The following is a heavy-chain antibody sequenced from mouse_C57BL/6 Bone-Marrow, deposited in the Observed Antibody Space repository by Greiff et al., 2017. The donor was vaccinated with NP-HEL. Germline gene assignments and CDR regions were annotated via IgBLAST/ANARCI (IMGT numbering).Heavy chain of an antibody. CDR1: GFTFSDYY. Sequence: EVNLVESEGGLVQPGSSMKLSCTASGFTFSDYYMAWVRQVPEKGLEWVANINYDGSSTYYLDSLKSRFIISRDNAKNILYLQMSSLKSEDTATYYCARSVVPYYFDYWGQGTTLTVSS. J-gene: IGHJ2*01. V-gene: IGHV5-16*01. CDR3: ARSVVPYYFDY. CDR2: INYDGSST. D-gene: IGHD1-1*01.